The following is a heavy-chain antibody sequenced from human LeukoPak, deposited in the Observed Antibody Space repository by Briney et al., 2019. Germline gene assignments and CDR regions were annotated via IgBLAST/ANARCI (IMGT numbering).Heavy chain of an antibody. V-gene: IGHV4-61*02. Sequence: PSETLSLTCTVSGGSISSGSYYWSWIRQPAGKGLEWIGRIYTSGSTNYNPSLKSRVTISVDTSKNQFSLKLSSVTAADTAVHYCAREGVVVTAIDYWGQGTLVTVSS. CDR3: AREGVVVTAIDY. D-gene: IGHD2-21*02. CDR1: GGSISSGSYY. J-gene: IGHJ4*02. CDR2: IYTSGST.